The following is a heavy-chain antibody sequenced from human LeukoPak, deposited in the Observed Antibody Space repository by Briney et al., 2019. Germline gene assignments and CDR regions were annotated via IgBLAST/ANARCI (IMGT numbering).Heavy chain of an antibody. J-gene: IGHJ4*02. Sequence: GGSLRLSCAASGFTVSSNYMSWVRQAPGKGLEWVSVIYSGGSTYYADSVKGRFTISRDNSKNTLYLQMNSLRAEDTAVYYCARGPGTYYYDSSGYYYFDYWGQGTLVTVSS. V-gene: IGHV3-66*01. CDR3: ARGPGTYYYDSSGYYYFDY. CDR2: IYSGGST. CDR1: GFTVSSNY. D-gene: IGHD3-22*01.